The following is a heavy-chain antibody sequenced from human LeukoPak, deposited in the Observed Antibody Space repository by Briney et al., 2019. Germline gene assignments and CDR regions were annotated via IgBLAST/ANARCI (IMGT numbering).Heavy chain of an antibody. CDR2: IYYSGST. CDR3: ARTPTYYYDSRQAGSADY. CDR1: GGSISSGDYY. Sequence: SQTLSLTCTVSGGSISSGDYYWSWIRQPPGKGLEWIGYIYYSGSTYYNPSLKSRVTISVDTSKNQFSLKLSSVTAADTAVYYCARTPTYYYDSRQAGSADYWGQGILVTVSS. J-gene: IGHJ4*02. D-gene: IGHD3-22*01. V-gene: IGHV4-30-4*01.